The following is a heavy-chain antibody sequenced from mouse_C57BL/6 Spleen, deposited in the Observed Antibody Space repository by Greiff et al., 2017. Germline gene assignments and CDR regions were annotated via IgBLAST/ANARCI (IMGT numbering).Heavy chain of an antibody. Sequence: EVQGVESGGDLVKPGGSLKLSCAASGFTFSSYGMSWVRQTPDKRLEWVATISSGGSYTYYPDSVKGRFTISRDNAKNTLYLQMSSLKSEDTAMYYCARMWTAQATFAYWGQGTLVTVSA. D-gene: IGHD3-2*02. CDR3: ARMWTAQATFAY. V-gene: IGHV5-6*01. J-gene: IGHJ3*01. CDR1: GFTFSSYG. CDR2: ISSGGSYT.